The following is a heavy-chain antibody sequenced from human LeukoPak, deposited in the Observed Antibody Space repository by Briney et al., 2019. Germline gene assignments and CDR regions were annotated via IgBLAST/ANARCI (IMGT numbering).Heavy chain of an antibody. CDR3: ARDQLGNQLHLFDY. CDR1: GLTFSSYS. CDR2: ISSSSSYI. D-gene: IGHD2-2*01. V-gene: IGHV3-21*01. Sequence: PGGSLRLSCAVSGLTFSSYSMSWVRQAPGKGLEWVSSISSSSSYIYYADSVKGRFTISRDNAKNSLYLQMNSLRVEDTAVYYCARDQLGNQLHLFDYWGQGTLVTVSS. J-gene: IGHJ4*02.